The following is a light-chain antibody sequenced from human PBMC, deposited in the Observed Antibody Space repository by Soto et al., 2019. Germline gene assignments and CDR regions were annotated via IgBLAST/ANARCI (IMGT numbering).Light chain of an antibody. CDR3: QQYDDPPLT. Sequence: DIPMTQSPSSLSASVGDRVTITCQASQHISNYLNWYQQKPGKAPKLLIYDASNLGTGVPSRFSGSGSGTDFSLTINSLQPEDIATYFCQQYDDPPLTFGGGTKVEIK. V-gene: IGKV1-33*01. CDR2: DAS. J-gene: IGKJ4*01. CDR1: QHISNY.